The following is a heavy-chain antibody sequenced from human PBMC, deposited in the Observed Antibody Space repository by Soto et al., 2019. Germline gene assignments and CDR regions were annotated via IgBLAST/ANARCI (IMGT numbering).Heavy chain of an antibody. Sequence: QVQLVQSGAEVKKPGSSVKVSCKASGGTFSSYAISWVRQAPGQGLEWMGGIIPIFGTANYAQKFQGRVTITADESTSTAYMELSSLRSEDTAVYYCARSYASTQEVRPYYFDYWGQGTLVTVSS. V-gene: IGHV1-69*01. CDR3: ARSYASTQEVRPYYFDY. CDR1: GGTFSSYA. D-gene: IGHD3-22*01. CDR2: IIPIFGTA. J-gene: IGHJ4*02.